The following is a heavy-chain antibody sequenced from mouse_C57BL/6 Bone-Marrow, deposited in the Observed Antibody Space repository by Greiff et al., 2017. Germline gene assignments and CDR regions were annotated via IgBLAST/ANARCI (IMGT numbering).Heavy chain of an antibody. Sequence: VQLQQSGAELVRPGASVKLSCTASGFNIKDYYMHWVKQRPEQGLEWIGRIDPEDGDTEYAPKFQGKATMTADTSSNTAYLQLSSLTSEDTAVXYCTTPFYYYGSSLYAMDYWGQGTSVTVSS. CDR3: TTPFYYYGSSLYAMDY. J-gene: IGHJ4*01. D-gene: IGHD1-1*01. CDR2: IDPEDGDT. V-gene: IGHV14-1*01. CDR1: GFNIKDYY.